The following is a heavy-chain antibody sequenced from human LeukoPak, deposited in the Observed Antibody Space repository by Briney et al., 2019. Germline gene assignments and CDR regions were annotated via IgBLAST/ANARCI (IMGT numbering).Heavy chain of an antibody. D-gene: IGHD3/OR15-3a*01. V-gene: IGHV5-51*01. CDR2: IYPGDSDT. CDR3: ARHSEDWYYYYMDV. J-gene: IGHJ6*03. Sequence: GESLMISCKGSGYIFTSYWIGWVRQLPGKGLEWMGIIYPGDSDTRYSPSFQGQVTISADKSISTAYLQWSSLKASDTAMYYCARHSEDWYYYYMDVWGKGTTVTVSS. CDR1: GYIFTSYW.